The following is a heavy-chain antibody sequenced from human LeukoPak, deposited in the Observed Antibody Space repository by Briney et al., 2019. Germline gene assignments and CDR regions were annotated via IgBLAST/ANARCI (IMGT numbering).Heavy chain of an antibody. V-gene: IGHV4-34*01. CDR2: INHSGGI. Sequence: SETLSLTCAVYGGSFSGYYWSWIRQPPGKGLEWIGEINHSGGINYNPSLKSRVTMSVDTSKNQFSLKLTSVTAADTAVYYCARGPRYTYGRGRYYYCMDFWDKGTTVTVSS. J-gene: IGHJ6*03. CDR3: ARGPRYTYGRGRYYYCMDF. CDR1: GGSFSGYY. D-gene: IGHD5-18*01.